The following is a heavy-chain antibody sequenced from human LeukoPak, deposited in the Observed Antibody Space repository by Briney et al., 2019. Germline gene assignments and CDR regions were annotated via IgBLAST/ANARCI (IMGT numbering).Heavy chain of an antibody. J-gene: IGHJ4*02. CDR2: ISGSGGSK. Sequence: GGSLRLSCAASGFTFSSYAMSWVRQAPGKGLEWVSAISGSGGSKYYADSVKGRFTISRDNSKNTLYVQMNSLRAEDTATYYCAKGTTYYDILTGYGYPYYFDHWGQGTLVTVSS. D-gene: IGHD3-9*01. V-gene: IGHV3-23*01. CDR1: GFTFSSYA. CDR3: AKGTTYYDILTGYGYPYYFDH.